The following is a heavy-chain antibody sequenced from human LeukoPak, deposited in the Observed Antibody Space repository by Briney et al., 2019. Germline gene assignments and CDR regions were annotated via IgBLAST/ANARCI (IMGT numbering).Heavy chain of an antibody. Sequence: PGRSLRLSFAAAGFTFSSYAMHWVRQAPGKGLEGVAAISYDGSNKYYADSVKGRFTISRDNSKNTLYLQMNSLRAEDTAVYYCARGITIFGVALYGMDVWGQGTTVTVSS. CDR2: ISYDGSNK. CDR3: ARGITIFGVALYGMDV. D-gene: IGHD3-3*01. J-gene: IGHJ6*02. CDR1: GFTFSSYA. V-gene: IGHV3-30-3*01.